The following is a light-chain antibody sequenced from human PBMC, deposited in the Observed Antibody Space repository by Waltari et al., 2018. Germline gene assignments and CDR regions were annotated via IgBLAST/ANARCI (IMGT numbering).Light chain of an antibody. J-gene: IGKJ4*02. Sequence: DIQLTQSPSSLSVSVGDRATLTCRASQAVSNSLAWYQQKPGKAPKVLLYRASTLESGVPSRFSGSGTGTDYTLTISSLQPEDFATYYCQQYAATPLTFGGGTKVEIK. CDR3: QQYAATPLT. CDR2: RAS. CDR1: QAVSNS. V-gene: IGKV1-NL1*01.